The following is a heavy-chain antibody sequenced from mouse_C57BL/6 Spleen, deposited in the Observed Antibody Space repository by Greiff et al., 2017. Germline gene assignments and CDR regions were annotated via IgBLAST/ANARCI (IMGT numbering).Heavy chain of an antibody. Sequence: EVQLQQSGPELVKPGASVKMSCKASGYTFTDYNMHWVKQSHGKSLEWIGYINPNNGGTSSNQKFKGKATLTVNKSSSTAYMELRSLTSEDSAVYYCARAGYDYDDGFDYWGQGTTLTVSS. CDR1: GYTFTDYN. CDR2: INPNNGGT. D-gene: IGHD2-4*01. J-gene: IGHJ2*01. CDR3: ARAGYDYDDGFDY. V-gene: IGHV1-22*01.